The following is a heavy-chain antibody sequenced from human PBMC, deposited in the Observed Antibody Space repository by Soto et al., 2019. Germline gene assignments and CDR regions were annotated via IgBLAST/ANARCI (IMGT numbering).Heavy chain of an antibody. J-gene: IGHJ4*02. D-gene: IGHD4-17*01. CDR3: AKTPYGDPDY. V-gene: IGHV3-74*01. CDR2: IDNDGIST. Sequence: GGSLRLSCAASGFAFSTYWLHWVRQVPGKGLVWVSHIDNDGISTTYADSVKGRFTISRDNAKNTLYLQMNSLRAEDTAVYYCAKTPYGDPDYWGQGTLVTVSS. CDR1: GFAFSTYW.